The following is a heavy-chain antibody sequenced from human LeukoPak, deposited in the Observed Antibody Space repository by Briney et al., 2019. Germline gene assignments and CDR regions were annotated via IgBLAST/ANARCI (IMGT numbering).Heavy chain of an antibody. Sequence: ASVKVSCKASGYTFTSFGISWVRQAPGQGLEWTGWISSYNGNTNYAQKLQGRVTMTTDTSTSTDYMELSSLRSEDTAVYYCASHTAMDTHDAFDIWGQGTMVTVSS. V-gene: IGHV1-18*01. D-gene: IGHD5-18*01. J-gene: IGHJ3*02. CDR3: ASHTAMDTHDAFDI. CDR1: GYTFTSFG. CDR2: ISSYNGNT.